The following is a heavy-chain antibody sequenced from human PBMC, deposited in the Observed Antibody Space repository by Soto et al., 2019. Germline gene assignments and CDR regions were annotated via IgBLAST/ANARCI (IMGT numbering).Heavy chain of an antibody. D-gene: IGHD6-13*01. Sequence: SETLSLTCAVYGGSFSAYYWSWIRQPPWKGLEWIGEINHSGSTNYNPSLKSRVTISVDTSKNQFSLKLSSVTAADTAVYYCARGLTSSSWYQVRYYYYGMDVWGQGTTVTVSS. CDR1: GGSFSAYY. CDR2: INHSGST. V-gene: IGHV4-34*01. CDR3: ARGLTSSSWYQVRYYYYGMDV. J-gene: IGHJ6*02.